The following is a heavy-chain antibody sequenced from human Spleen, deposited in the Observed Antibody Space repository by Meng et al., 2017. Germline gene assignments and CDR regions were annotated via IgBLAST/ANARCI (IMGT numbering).Heavy chain of an antibody. J-gene: IGHJ4*02. CDR2: INPKSGDT. Sequence: QGQPVQYGGEGKEPRAPVKVACKGSGYTFPDDWLHWVRRAPGQGLEWMGRINPKSGDTHYAQRFQGRVTMTGDTSISTAYMELSGLRSDDTAMYYCARDEDISAAGKLFGDYWGQGTLVTVFS. CDR1: GYTFPDDW. D-gene: IGHD6-25*01. CDR3: ARDEDISAAGKLFGDY. V-gene: IGHV1-2*06.